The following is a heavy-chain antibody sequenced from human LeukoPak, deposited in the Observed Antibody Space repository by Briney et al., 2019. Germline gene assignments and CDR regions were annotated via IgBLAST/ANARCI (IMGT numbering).Heavy chain of an antibody. CDR2: IYPGDSDT. D-gene: IGHD3-16*02. V-gene: IGHV5-51*01. CDR3: ARRGHYDYVWGSYRYGAFDI. Sequence: GESLKISCKGSGYSLTSYWIGWVRQMPGKGLEWMGIIYPGDSDTRYSPSFQGQVTISADKSISTAYLQWSSLKASDTAMYYCARRGHYDYVWGSYRYGAFDIWGQGTMVTVSS. J-gene: IGHJ3*02. CDR1: GYSLTSYW.